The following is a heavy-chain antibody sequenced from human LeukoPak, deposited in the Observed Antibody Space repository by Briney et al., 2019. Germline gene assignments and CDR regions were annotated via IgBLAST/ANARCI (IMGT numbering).Heavy chain of an antibody. Sequence: TSETLSLTCTVSGGSVSSGSYYWSWIRQPPGKGLEWIGYIYYSGSTNYNPSLKSRVTISVDTSKNQFSLKLSSVTAADTAVYYCASATLAYYYYDSVTLDYWGQGTLVTVSS. D-gene: IGHD3-22*01. V-gene: IGHV4-61*01. CDR1: GGSVSSGSYY. CDR2: IYYSGST. J-gene: IGHJ4*02. CDR3: ASATLAYYYYDSVTLDY.